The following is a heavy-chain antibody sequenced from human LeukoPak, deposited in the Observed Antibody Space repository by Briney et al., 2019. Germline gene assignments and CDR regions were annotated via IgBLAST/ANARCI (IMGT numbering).Heavy chain of an antibody. J-gene: IGHJ4*02. CDR2: MNPNSGNT. Sequence: ASVKVSCKASGYTFTGYYMHWVRQAPGQGLEWMGWMNPNSGNTGYAQKFQGRVTMTRNTSISTAYMELSSLRSEDTAVYYCARGVAVAGKDFDYWGQGTLVTVSS. D-gene: IGHD6-19*01. CDR3: ARGVAVAGKDFDY. V-gene: IGHV1-8*02. CDR1: GYTFTGYY.